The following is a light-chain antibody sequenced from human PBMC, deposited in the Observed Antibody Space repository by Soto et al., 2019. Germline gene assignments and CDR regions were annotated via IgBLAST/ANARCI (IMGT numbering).Light chain of an antibody. J-gene: IGLJ3*02. CDR2: NDN. V-gene: IGLV1-40*01. CDR1: SSNIGAAYD. CDR3: AAWDDSLSGWM. Sequence: QPVLTQPPSVSGAPGQRVTISCSGGSSNIGAAYDVHWYQQLPGTAPKVVIYNDNQRPSGVPDRFSGSKSGTSASLAISGPQSEDEADYYCAAWDDSLSGWMFGGGTQLTVL.